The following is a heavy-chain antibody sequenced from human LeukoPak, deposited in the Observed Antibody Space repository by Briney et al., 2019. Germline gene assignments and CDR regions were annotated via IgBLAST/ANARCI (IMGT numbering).Heavy chain of an antibody. J-gene: IGHJ6*03. CDR1: GGSISSSNYY. CDR3: ARVRTLGSLSYMDV. V-gene: IGHV4-61*02. D-gene: IGHD3-10*01. CDR2: IYTSGST. Sequence: RASETLSLTCTVSGGSISSSNYYWSWIRQPAGKGLEWIGRIYTSGSTNYNPSLKSRVTISVDTSKNQFSLKLSSVTAADTAVYYCARVRTLGSLSYMDVWGKGTTVTISS.